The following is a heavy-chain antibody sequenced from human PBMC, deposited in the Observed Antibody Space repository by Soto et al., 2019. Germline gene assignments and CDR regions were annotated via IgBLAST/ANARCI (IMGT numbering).Heavy chain of an antibody. J-gene: IGHJ4*02. CDR1: GFTFSNAW. V-gene: IGHV3-15*01. D-gene: IGHD6-13*01. Sequence: GESLKISCAASGFTFSNAWMSWVRQAPGKGLEWVGRIKSKTDGGTTDYAAPVKGRFTISRDDSKNTLYLQMNSLKTEDTAVYYCTSALYSSSWYQYYFDYWGQGTLVTVSS. CDR2: IKSKTDGGTT. CDR3: TSALYSSSWYQYYFDY.